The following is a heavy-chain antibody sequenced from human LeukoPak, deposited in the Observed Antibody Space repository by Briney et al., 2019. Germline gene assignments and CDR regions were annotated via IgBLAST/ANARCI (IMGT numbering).Heavy chain of an antibody. CDR3: ARDSSCGGDCYSPAYYGMDV. CDR2: IYSGGST. V-gene: IGHV3-66*01. Sequence: GGSLRLSCVVSGITLSNYAMSWVRQAPGKGLEWVSVIYSGGSTYYADSVKGRFTISRDNSKNTLYLQMNSLRAEDTAVHYCARDSSCGGDCYSPAYYGMDVWGQGTTVTVSS. D-gene: IGHD2-21*02. J-gene: IGHJ6*02. CDR1: GITLSNYA.